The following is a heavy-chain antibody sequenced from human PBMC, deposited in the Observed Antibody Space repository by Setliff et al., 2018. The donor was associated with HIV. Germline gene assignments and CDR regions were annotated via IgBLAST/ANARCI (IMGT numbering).Heavy chain of an antibody. CDR2: IDPGDSYT. V-gene: IGHV5-10-1*01. J-gene: IGHJ4*02. Sequence: PGESLKISCKASGYNFTTYWITWVRQMPGKGLEWMGRIDPGDSYTDYSPSFRGHVSISADSSIPTAYLQWSSLKASDTAMYYCARITSPYNNTWFPALFWGQGTLVTVSS. CDR1: GYNFTTYW. D-gene: IGHD3-16*01. CDR3: ARITSPYNNTWFPALF.